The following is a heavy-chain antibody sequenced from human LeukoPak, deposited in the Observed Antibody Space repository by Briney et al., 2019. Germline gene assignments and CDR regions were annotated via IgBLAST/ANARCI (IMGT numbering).Heavy chain of an antibody. J-gene: IGHJ4*02. CDR1: GGSISSSSYY. CDR2: IYYSGST. CDR3: AKHYMGSSYNRGLDY. Sequence: SETLSLTCTVSGGSISSSSYYWGWIRQPPGKGLEWIGSIYYSGSTYYNPSLKSRVTISVDTSKNQFSLKLSSVTAADTAVYYCAKHYMGSSYNRGLDYWGQGTLVTVSS. V-gene: IGHV4-39*01. D-gene: IGHD3-10*01.